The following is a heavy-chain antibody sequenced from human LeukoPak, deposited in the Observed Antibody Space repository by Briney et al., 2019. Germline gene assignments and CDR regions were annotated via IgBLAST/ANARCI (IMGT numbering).Heavy chain of an antibody. Sequence: GGSLRLSCAASGFTFSRHWMHWVRQAPGRGLVWVSHINSDGSRTGYAESVKGRFTISRDNGKNTLYLQVNSLRAEDTAVYYCASDYGDYGFTYWGQGILVTVSS. CDR3: ASDYGDYGFTY. CDR1: GFTFSRHW. CDR2: INSDGSRT. J-gene: IGHJ4*02. D-gene: IGHD4-17*01. V-gene: IGHV3-74*01.